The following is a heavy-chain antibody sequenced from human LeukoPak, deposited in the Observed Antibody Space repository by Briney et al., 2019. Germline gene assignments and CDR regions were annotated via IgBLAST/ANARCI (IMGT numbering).Heavy chain of an antibody. CDR2: IIPIFGTA. D-gene: IGHD1-26*01. V-gene: IGHV1-69*05. J-gene: IGHJ4*02. CDR3: ARGGYSGSYHIDY. Sequence: ASVKVSCKASGGTFSSYAISWVRQAPGQGLEWMGGIIPIFGTANHAQKFQGRVTITTDESTSTAYMELSSLRSEDTAVYYCARGGYSGSYHIDYWGQGTLVTVSS. CDR1: GGTFSSYA.